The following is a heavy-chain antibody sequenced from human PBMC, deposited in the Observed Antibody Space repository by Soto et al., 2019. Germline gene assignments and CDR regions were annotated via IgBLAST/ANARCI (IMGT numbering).Heavy chain of an antibody. D-gene: IGHD5-18*01. J-gene: IGHJ4*02. CDR1: GYTFTSYA. CDR2: INAGNGNT. Sequence: EASVKVSCKASGYTFTSYAMHWVRQAPGQRLEWMGWINAGNGNTKYPQKLQGRVTMTTDTSTSTAYMELRSLRSDDTAVYYCARVDTAMVTASYWGQGTLVTVSS. V-gene: IGHV1-3*01. CDR3: ARVDTAMVTASY.